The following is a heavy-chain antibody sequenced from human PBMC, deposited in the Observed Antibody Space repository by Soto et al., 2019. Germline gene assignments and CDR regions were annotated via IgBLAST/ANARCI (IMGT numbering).Heavy chain of an antibody. V-gene: IGHV4-59*01. Sequence: PSGDLSLTCTVSGGSISSYYWSWIRQPPGKGLEWIGYIYYSGSTNYNPSLKSRVTISVDTSKNQFSLKLSSVTAADTAVYYCARAMYYYGSGSLAWFDPWGQGTLVTVSS. D-gene: IGHD3-10*01. CDR2: IYYSGST. J-gene: IGHJ5*02. CDR1: GGSISSYY. CDR3: ARAMYYYGSGSLAWFDP.